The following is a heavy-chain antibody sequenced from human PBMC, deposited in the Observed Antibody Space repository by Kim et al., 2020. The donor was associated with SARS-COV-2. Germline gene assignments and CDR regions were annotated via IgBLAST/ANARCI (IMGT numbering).Heavy chain of an antibody. J-gene: IGHJ4*02. D-gene: IGHD5-18*01. Sequence: NYNPSPKSRATISVDTYKNQFSLKLSSVTAADTAVYYCARAVDTAMALDYWGQGTLVTVSS. CDR3: ARAVDTAMALDY. V-gene: IGHV4-59*01.